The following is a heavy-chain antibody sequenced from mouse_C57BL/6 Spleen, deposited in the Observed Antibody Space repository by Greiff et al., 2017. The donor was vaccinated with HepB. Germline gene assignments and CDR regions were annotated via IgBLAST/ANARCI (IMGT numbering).Heavy chain of an antibody. CDR1: GYTFNSYW. CDR2: IDPSDSET. J-gene: IGHJ4*01. V-gene: IGHV1-52*01. CDR3: ARFYYGSSPYAMDY. Sequence: VQLQQPGAELVRPGSSVKLSCKASGYTFNSYWMHWVKQRPIQGLEWIGNIDPSDSETHYNQKFKDKATLTVDKSSSTAYMQLSSLTSEDSAVYYCARFYYGSSPYAMDYWGQGTSVTVSS. D-gene: IGHD1-1*01.